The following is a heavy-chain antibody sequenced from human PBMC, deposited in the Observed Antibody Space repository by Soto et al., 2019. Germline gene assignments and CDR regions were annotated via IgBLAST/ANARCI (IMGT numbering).Heavy chain of an antibody. D-gene: IGHD6-6*01. CDR3: ARENLIAARPVVRYFDR. Sequence: QVQLVESGGGVVQPGRSLRLSCAASGFTFSIYGMHWVRQAPGKGLEWVAVIWYDGSNKYYADSVKGRLTISRDNSKNTLYLQRTGQRAEDTAVYYCARENLIAARPVVRYFDRWGQGTLVTVFS. V-gene: IGHV3-33*01. J-gene: IGHJ4*02. CDR2: IWYDGSNK. CDR1: GFTFSIYG.